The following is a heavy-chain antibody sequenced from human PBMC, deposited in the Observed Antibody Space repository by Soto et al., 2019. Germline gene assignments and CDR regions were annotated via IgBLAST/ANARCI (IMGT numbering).Heavy chain of an antibody. CDR2: IYWDDDK. D-gene: IGHD6-19*01. V-gene: IGHV2-5*02. CDR3: AHRLYSSAWPWDSGVFDY. Sequence: QITLKESGPTLVKPTQTLTLTCTFSGFSLSTGGVGVGWIRQPPGKALEWLALIYWDDDKRYSPSLKSRITTTKDTSKSQVVLKMTNMDPVDTATYYCAHRLYSSAWPWDSGVFDYLGQGTLVTVSS. J-gene: IGHJ4*02. CDR1: GFSLSTGGVG.